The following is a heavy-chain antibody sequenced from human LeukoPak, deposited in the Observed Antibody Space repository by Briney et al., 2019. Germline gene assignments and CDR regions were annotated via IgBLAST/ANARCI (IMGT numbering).Heavy chain of an antibody. D-gene: IGHD2-21*01. Sequence: PGGSLRLSCAASGFTFSSYWVTWVRQAPGKGLEWVANIKQGGAVKYNEDSVKGRFTINRDNAKNSPYLQMNSLRAEDTAVYYCAREAYYKMDVWGQGTTVTVSS. V-gene: IGHV3-7*01. J-gene: IGHJ6*02. CDR2: IKQGGAVK. CDR3: AREAYYKMDV. CDR1: GFTFSSYW.